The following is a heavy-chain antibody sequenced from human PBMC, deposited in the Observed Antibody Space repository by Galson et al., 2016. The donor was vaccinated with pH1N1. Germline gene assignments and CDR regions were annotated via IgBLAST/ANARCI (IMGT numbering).Heavy chain of an antibody. CDR2: IFASGNT. J-gene: IGHJ6*02. D-gene: IGHD2-8*01. Sequence: SETLSLTCTVSGGSISTYYRSWIRQPAGKGLEWIGRIFASGNTIYNPSLKSRVTMSVNTSKNQFSLKLNSVAAADTAVYYCAREYIVLGEGWSYGLDVWGQGTTVTVSS. CDR1: GGSISTYY. V-gene: IGHV4-4*07. CDR3: AREYIVLGEGWSYGLDV.